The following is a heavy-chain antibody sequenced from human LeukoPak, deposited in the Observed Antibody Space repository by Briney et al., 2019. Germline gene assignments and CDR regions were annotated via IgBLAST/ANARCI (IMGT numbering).Heavy chain of an antibody. CDR3: ARDRCSGGSCYDAFDI. V-gene: IGHV3-48*04. D-gene: IGHD2-15*01. CDR1: GFTFSSYS. J-gene: IGHJ3*02. CDR2: ISSRSSTI. Sequence: GGSLRLSCAASGFTFSSYSMNWVRQAPGKGLEWVSYISSRSSTIYYADSVKGRFTISRDNAKNSLYLQMNSLRAEDTAVYYCARDRCSGGSCYDAFDIWGQGTMVTVSS.